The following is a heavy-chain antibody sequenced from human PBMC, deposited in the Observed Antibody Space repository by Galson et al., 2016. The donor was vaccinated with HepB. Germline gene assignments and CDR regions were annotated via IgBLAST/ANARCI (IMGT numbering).Heavy chain of an antibody. J-gene: IGHJ4*02. V-gene: IGHV7-4-1*02. Sequence: SVKVSCKASGYTFTTYAMNWVRQAPGQGLEWMGRINTNTGVPRYAQGFTGRFVFSSDTSVSTAYLQISSLKAEDTAVYYCARDVGALDYWGQGTLVTVSS. CDR3: ARDVGALDY. CDR1: GYTFTTYA. D-gene: IGHD2-15*01. CDR2: INTNTGVP.